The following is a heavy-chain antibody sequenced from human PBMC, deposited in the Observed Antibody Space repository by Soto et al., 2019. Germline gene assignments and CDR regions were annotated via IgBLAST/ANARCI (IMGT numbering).Heavy chain of an antibody. CDR1: GGTFSSYA. J-gene: IGHJ6*02. CDR2: IIPIFGTA. V-gene: IGHV1-69*13. CDR3: ARESLRSNLWLQASKYYYYYYGMDV. Sequence: ASVKVSCKASGGTFSSYAISWARQAPGQGLEWMGGIIPIFGTANYAQKSQGRVTITADESTSTAYMELSSLRSEDTAVYYCARESLRSNLWLQASKYYYYYYGMDVWGQGTTVTVSS. D-gene: IGHD5-18*01.